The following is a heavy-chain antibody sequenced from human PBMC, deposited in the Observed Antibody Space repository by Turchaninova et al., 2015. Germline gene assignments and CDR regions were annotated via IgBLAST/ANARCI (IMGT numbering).Heavy chain of an antibody. J-gene: IGHJ4*02. CDR3: ARQGYSSSWYRDYFDY. Sequence: QVQLQESGPGLVKPSETLSLTCAGSGSTIRSGYYWGWIRQPPGKGLEWIGSIYHSGSTYYNPSLKSRVTISVDTSKNQFSLKLSSVTAADTAVYYCARQGYSSSWYRDYFDYWGQGTLVTVSS. CDR1: GSTIRSGYY. D-gene: IGHD6-13*01. CDR2: IYHSGST. V-gene: IGHV4-38-2*01.